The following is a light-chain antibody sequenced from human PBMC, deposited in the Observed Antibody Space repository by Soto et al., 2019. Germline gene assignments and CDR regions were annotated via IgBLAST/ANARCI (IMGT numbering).Light chain of an antibody. CDR1: SSDVGGYKY. Sequence: QSALSQPPSAAGSPGQSVTISCTGTSSDVGGYKYVSWYQQHPGKAPKIMIYEINKRSSGVPDRFWGSKSGNTASLTISGLQAEDEAEYSGCSYADTYYVFGTVTTVTVL. CDR3: CSYADTYYV. V-gene: IGLV2-8*01. J-gene: IGLJ1*01. CDR2: EIN.